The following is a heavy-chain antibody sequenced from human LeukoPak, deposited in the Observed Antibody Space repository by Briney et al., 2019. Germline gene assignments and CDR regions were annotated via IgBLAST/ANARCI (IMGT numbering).Heavy chain of an antibody. CDR2: GSYSGST. J-gene: IGHJ4*02. D-gene: IGHD3-3*02. Sequence: PSETLSLTCIVSGGSISRHFWGWIRQPPGKGLEWIGSGSYSGSTYYNPSLKSRVTISLDTSKNQFSLKLRFVTAADTAVYYCARQLATSGEWAYDYWGQGTLVTVSS. V-gene: IGHV4-39*01. CDR3: ARQLATSGEWAYDY. CDR1: GGSISRHF.